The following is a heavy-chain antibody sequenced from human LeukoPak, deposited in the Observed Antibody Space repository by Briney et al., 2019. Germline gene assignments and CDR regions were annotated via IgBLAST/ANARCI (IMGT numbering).Heavy chain of an antibody. J-gene: IGHJ4*02. CDR2: INTDGSTT. D-gene: IGHD3-16*01. Sequence: PGGSLRLSCAASGFTFSSYWMHWVRQAPGKGLVWVSRINTDGSTTSYADSVKGRFTISRDNANNTLYLQMDSLRAEDTAVYYCARVGGQSSYDYWGQGTLVTVSS. CDR1: GFTFSSYW. CDR3: ARVGGQSSYDY. V-gene: IGHV3-74*01.